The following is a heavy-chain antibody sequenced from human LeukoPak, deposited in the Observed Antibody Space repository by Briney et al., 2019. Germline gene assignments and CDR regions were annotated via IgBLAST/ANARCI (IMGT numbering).Heavy chain of an antibody. Sequence: ASVKVSCKASGYTFTSYGISSVRQAPGQGLEWMGWISAYNGNTNYAQKLQGRVTMTTDTSTSTAYTELRSLRSDDTAVYYCARPISRGYSYGPNWFDPWGQGTLVTVSS. CDR3: ARPISRGYSYGPNWFDP. CDR2: ISAYNGNT. V-gene: IGHV1-18*01. D-gene: IGHD5-18*01. J-gene: IGHJ5*02. CDR1: GYTFTSYG.